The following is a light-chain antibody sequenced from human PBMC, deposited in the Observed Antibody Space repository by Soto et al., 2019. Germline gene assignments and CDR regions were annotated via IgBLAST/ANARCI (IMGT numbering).Light chain of an antibody. V-gene: IGKV1-5*03. CDR3: QQYNSYPWT. CDR2: KAS. J-gene: IGKJ1*01. Sequence: DIQMTQSPSTLSASVGDRVTITCRASQSISGWLAWYQQKPGIAPKLLICKASSLESGVPSRFSGSGSGTEFTLTISSLQPDDVATYYCQQYNSYPWTFGQGTKVEI. CDR1: QSISGW.